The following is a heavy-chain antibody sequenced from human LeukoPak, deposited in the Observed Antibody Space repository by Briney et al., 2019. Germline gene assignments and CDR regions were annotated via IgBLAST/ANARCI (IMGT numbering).Heavy chain of an antibody. D-gene: IGHD6-19*01. V-gene: IGHV4-59*01. CDR3: ARAHSSGWYYLGFDP. Sequence: SETLSLTCAVYGGSFSGYYWSWIRQPPGKGLEWIGYIYYSGSTNYNPSLKSRVTISVDTSKNQFSLKLSSVTAADTAVYYCARAHSSGWYYLGFDPWGQGTLVTVSS. J-gene: IGHJ5*02. CDR2: IYYSGST. CDR1: GGSFSGYY.